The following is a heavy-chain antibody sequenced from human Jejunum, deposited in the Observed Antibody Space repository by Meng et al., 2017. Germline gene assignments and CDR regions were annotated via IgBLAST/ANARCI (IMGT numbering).Heavy chain of an antibody. V-gene: IGHV3-30*16. Sequence: SLMLSCAASGFTHSNHAMHWVRQAPGTGLECAAAISFDGSNKYYEDSAKGRFTISRDNSKNTLYLQMNSLRHEDTSVYFCARDQGSGDGYYGPFDYWGQGTLVTVSS. D-gene: IGHD2-15*01. CDR3: ARDQGSGDGYYGPFDY. J-gene: IGHJ4*02. CDR2: ISFDGSNK. CDR1: GFTHSNHA.